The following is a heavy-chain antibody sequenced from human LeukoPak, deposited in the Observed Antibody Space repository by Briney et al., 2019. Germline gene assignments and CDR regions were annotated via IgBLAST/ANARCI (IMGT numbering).Heavy chain of an antibody. V-gene: IGHV3-48*01. Sequence: SGGSLRLSCVATGPNFGSYAVHWVRQAPGKGLEWVSYINIDSITVNYADSVKGRFTISRDNAKNSLYLQMNSLRAEDTAVYYCSTAKFDNWGQGTLVTVSS. CDR3: STAKFDN. CDR2: INIDSITV. J-gene: IGHJ5*02. CDR1: GPNFGSYA.